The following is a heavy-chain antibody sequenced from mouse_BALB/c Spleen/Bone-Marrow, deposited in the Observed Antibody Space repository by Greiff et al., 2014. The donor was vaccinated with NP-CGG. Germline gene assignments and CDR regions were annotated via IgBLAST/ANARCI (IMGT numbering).Heavy chain of an antibody. V-gene: IGHV14-1*02. CDR2: IDPENGNI. CDR1: GFNIKDYY. Sequence: EVKVEESGAELVRPGALVRLSRKASGFNIKDYYMYWVKQRPEQGLEWIGWIDPENGNIIYDPKFQGKASITADTSSNTAYLQLSSLTSEDTAVHYCARSPRNYFDYWGQGSTLTVSS. J-gene: IGHJ2*01. CDR3: ARSPRNYFDY.